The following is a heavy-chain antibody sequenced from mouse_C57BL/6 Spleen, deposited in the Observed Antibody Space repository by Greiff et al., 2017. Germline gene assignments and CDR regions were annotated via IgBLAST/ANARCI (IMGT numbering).Heavy chain of an antibody. CDR1: GYTFTSYG. V-gene: IGHV1-81*01. J-gene: IGHJ2*01. CDR2: IYPRSGNT. Sequence: QVQLQQSGAELARPGASVKLSCKASGYTFTSYGISWVKQRTGQGLEWIGEIYPRSGNTYYNEKFKGKATLTADKSSSTAYMALRSLTSEDSAVYFCAFYNGKERDFDYWGQGTTLTVSS. CDR3: AFYNGKERDFDY. D-gene: IGHD2-1*01.